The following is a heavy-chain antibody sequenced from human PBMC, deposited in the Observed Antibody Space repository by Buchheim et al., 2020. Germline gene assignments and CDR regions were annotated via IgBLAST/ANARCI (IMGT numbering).Heavy chain of an antibody. CDR2: IKQDGSEK. J-gene: IGHJ4*02. D-gene: IGHD6-13*01. Sequence: EVQLVESGGGLVQPGGSLRLSCAASGFTFNNYWMSWVRQAPGKGLEWVANIKQDGSEKYYVDSVKGRFTISRDIAKNSLYLQMNSLRAEDTAVYYCARESEYSSSIDYWGQGTL. V-gene: IGHV3-7*01. CDR3: ARESEYSSSIDY. CDR1: GFTFNNYW.